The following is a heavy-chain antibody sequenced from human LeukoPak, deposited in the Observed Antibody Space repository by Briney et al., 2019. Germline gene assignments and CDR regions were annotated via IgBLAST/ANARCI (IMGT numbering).Heavy chain of an antibody. CDR3: AKDPNFYYCMDV. CDR1: GFTFSSYS. V-gene: IGHV3-48*04. Sequence: QPGGSLRLSCAASGFTFSSYSMNWVRQAPGKGLEWVSYISSSSSTIYYADSVKGRFTISRDNARNSLYLQMNSLRAEDTAVYYCAKDPNFYYCMDVWGKGTTVTISS. J-gene: IGHJ6*03. CDR2: ISSSSSTI.